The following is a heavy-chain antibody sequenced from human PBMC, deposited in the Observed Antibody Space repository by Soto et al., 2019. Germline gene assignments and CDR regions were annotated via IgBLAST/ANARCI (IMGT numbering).Heavy chain of an antibody. CDR2: IGTAGDP. V-gene: IGHV3-13*05. D-gene: IGHD6-19*01. J-gene: IGHJ6*02. Sequence: PGGSLRLSCAASGFTFSSYDMHWVRQATGKGLEWVSAIGTAGDPYYPGSVKGRFTISRENAKNSLYLQMNSLRAGDTAVYYCARSGGVEGWAVAGRYGMDVWVQGTTVTVSS. CDR1: GFTFSSYD. CDR3: ARSGGVEGWAVAGRYGMDV.